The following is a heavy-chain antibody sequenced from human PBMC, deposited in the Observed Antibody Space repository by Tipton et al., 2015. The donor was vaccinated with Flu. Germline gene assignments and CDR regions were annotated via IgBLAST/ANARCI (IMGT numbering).Heavy chain of an antibody. Sequence: TLSRTFNVSGDSISTGSHYWNWIRQPAGKGLEWIGRIYTSGSTTYNPSLKSRVTISVDTSKNQFSLKLNSVTATDTAVYYCARDYCSGGICYPDYWGQGTLVTVSS. J-gene: IGHJ4*02. D-gene: IGHD2-15*01. CDR3: ARDYCSGGICYPDY. CDR2: IYTSGST. V-gene: IGHV4-61*02. CDR1: GDSISTGSHY.